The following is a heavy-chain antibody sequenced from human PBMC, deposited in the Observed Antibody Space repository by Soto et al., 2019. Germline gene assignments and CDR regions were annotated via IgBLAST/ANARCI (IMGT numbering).Heavy chain of an antibody. CDR3: ARGGRGAFDI. CDR1: GDSVFSNSAA. CDR2: TYYRSLWFH. Sequence: QAQLQQSGPGLVKPSQTLSLTCAISGDSVFSNSAAWNWIRQSPSRGLEWLGRTYYRSLWFHDYAVSVKSRITVNPDTSKTQFSLQLNSVTPEDTAVYYCARGGRGAFDIWGQGTMVTVSS. J-gene: IGHJ3*02. V-gene: IGHV6-1*01.